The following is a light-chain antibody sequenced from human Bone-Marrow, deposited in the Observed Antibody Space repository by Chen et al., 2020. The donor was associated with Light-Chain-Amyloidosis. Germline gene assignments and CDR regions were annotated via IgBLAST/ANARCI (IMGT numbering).Light chain of an antibody. CDR2: TNN. J-gene: IGLJ3*02. Sequence: QSVLTQPPSASGTPGQRVTISCSGSSSNIGSNTVNWYQQLPGTAPKLLIYTNNQRPSGVPARFSGSKSGTSASLAISGLQSEEEADYYCAAWDDSRNAWVFGGGTKLTVL. CDR1: SSNIGSNT. V-gene: IGLV1-44*01. CDR3: AAWDDSRNAWV.